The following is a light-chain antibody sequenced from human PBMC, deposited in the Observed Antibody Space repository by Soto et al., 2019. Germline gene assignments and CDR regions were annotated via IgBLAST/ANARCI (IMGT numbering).Light chain of an antibody. V-gene: IGKV1-39*01. CDR2: GAS. Sequence: DIQMTQSPSSLSASVGDRVTITCRASQTISKYLNWYQHKPGKGPKLLIYGASTLQSGVPSRFSGSGSGTDFTLTISSLQPEDVATYYCQQSNSSPPWTLGQGTKVDMK. J-gene: IGKJ1*01. CDR1: QTISKY. CDR3: QQSNSSPPWT.